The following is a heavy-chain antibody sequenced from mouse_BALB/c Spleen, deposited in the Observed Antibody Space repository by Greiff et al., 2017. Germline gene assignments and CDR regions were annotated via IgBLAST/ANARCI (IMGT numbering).Heavy chain of an antibody. CDR1: GYTFTSYV. CDR2: INPYNDGT. V-gene: IGHV1-14*01. D-gene: IGHD1-1*01. Sequence: VQLQQSGPELVKPGASVKMSCKASGYTFTSYVMHWVKQKPGQGLEWIGYINPYNDGTKYNEKFKGEATLTSDKSSSTAYMELSSLTSEDSAVYYCARNYYGSSYDAMDYWGQGTSVTVSS. J-gene: IGHJ4*01. CDR3: ARNYYGSSYDAMDY.